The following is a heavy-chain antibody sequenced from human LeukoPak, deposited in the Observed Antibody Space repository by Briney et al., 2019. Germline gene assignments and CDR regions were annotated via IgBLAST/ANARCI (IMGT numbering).Heavy chain of an antibody. CDR2: ISSSSSTI. Sequence: GGSLRLSCAASGFTFSSYSMNWVRQAPGKGLEWVSYISSSSSTIYYADSVKGRFTISRDNAKSSLYLQMNSLRAEDTALYYCAGGYDSHYFDYWGQGTLVTVSS. V-gene: IGHV3-48*01. CDR1: GFTFSSYS. CDR3: AGGYDSHYFDY. J-gene: IGHJ4*02. D-gene: IGHD5-12*01.